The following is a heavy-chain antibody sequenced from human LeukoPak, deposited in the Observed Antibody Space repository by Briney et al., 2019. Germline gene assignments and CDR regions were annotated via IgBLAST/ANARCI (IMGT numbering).Heavy chain of an antibody. J-gene: IGHJ4*02. CDR2: ISYSGVVK. CDR1: GYTFSDYG. D-gene: IGHD3-22*01. Sequence: GGSLRLSCTASGYTFSDYGMHWVRQAPGKGLEWLSVISYSGVVKFYADSVKGRFTISRDNSKNTLYLQMNSLRAEDTAVYYCAKDLDSTGYFYGGDNWGQGTLVTVSS. V-gene: IGHV3-30*18. CDR3: AKDLDSTGYFYGGDN.